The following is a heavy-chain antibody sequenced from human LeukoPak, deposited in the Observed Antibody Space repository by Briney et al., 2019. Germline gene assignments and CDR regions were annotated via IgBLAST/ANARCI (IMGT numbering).Heavy chain of an antibody. CDR3: AKDQSGYCSLGSCYAVDY. CDR2: IRYDGSNK. J-gene: IGHJ4*02. D-gene: IGHD2-15*01. V-gene: IGHV3-30*02. Sequence: GGSLRLSCAASGFTFSRYGMHWGRQAPGKGLEWVAFIRYDGSNKYYADSVKGRFTISRDNSKNTLYLQMNNLRAEDTAVYYRAKDQSGYCSLGSCYAVDYWGQGTLVTVSS. CDR1: GFTFSRYG.